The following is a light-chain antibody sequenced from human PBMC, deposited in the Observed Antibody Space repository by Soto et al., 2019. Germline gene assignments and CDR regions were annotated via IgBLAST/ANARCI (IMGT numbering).Light chain of an antibody. J-gene: IGKJ1*01. CDR1: QSVSSSY. CDR2: GAS. V-gene: IGKV3-20*01. Sequence: EIVLTQSPGTLSLSPGERATLSCRASQSVSSSYLAWYQQKPGQAPRLLIYGASSRATGIPDRSSGSGSGTDFTLTISRLEPEDVAVYYCQQYGSSSWTFGQGTKVEI. CDR3: QQYGSSSWT.